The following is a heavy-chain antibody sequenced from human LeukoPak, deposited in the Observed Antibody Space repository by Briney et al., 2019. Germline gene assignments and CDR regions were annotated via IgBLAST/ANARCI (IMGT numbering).Heavy chain of an antibody. CDR2: IRTDGGAK. Sequence: PGGTLSLSCGASGFTIRNYDMHWVRQPPGKGLEWVASIRTDGGAKYHAASVHGRFIISRDNSKNTLYLQMASLRAEDTALYYCARIGYSTSWANFDCWGQGTLVTVSS. CDR3: ARIGYSTSWANFDC. J-gene: IGHJ4*02. CDR1: GFTIRNYD. V-gene: IGHV3-30*02. D-gene: IGHD6-13*01.